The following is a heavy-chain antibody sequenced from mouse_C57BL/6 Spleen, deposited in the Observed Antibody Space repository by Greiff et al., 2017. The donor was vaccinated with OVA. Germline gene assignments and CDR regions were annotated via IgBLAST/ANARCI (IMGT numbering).Heavy chain of an antibody. CDR2: ISSGSSTT. J-gene: IGHJ4*01. V-gene: IGHV5-17*01. D-gene: IGHD1-1*01. CDR3: ARRGGSSTRAMDY. CDR1: GFTFSDYG. Sequence: DVQLVQSGAGLVKPGGSLKLSCAASGFTFSDYGMHWVRQAPEKGLEWVAYISSGSSTTYYADTVKGRFTIARDNAKNTLFLQMTRLRSEDAAMYYGARRGGSSTRAMDYWGQGTSVTVSS.